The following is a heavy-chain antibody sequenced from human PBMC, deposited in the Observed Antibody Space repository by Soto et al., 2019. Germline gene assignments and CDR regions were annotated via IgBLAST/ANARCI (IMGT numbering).Heavy chain of an antibody. J-gene: IGHJ6*02. CDR2: TNAGNGNT. D-gene: IGHD1-1*01. Sequence: ASVKVSCKASGYTFTSYAMHWVRQAPGQRLEWMGWTNAGNGNTKYSQKFQGRVTITRDTSASTAYMELSSLRSEDTAVYYCARRNWNDEDYYYYYGMDVWGQGTTVTVSS. CDR3: ARRNWNDEDYYYYYGMDV. V-gene: IGHV1-3*01. CDR1: GYTFTSYA.